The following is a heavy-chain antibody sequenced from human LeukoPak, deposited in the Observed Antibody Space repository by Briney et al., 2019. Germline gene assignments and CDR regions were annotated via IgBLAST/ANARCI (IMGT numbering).Heavy chain of an antibody. CDR3: AAGDILTGYSPMSAFDI. CDR1: GFTFTSSA. CDR2: IVVGSGNT. V-gene: IGHV1-58*01. J-gene: IGHJ3*02. Sequence: PGASVKVSCKASGFTFTSSAVQWVRQARGQRLEWIGWIVVGSGNTNYAQKFQERVTITRDMSTSTAYMELSSLGSEDTAVYYCAAGDILTGYSPMSAFDIWGQGTMVTVSS. D-gene: IGHD3-9*01.